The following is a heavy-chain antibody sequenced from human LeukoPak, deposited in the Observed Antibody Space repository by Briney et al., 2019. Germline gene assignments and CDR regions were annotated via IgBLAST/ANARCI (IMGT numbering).Heavy chain of an antibody. Sequence: SETLSLTCTVSGGSISSYYWSWIRQPPGKGLEWIGYIYYSGSTNYNPSIKSRVTISVDTSKNQFSLKLSSVTAADTAVYYCAREGSSSSWDYWGQGTLVTVSS. D-gene: IGHD6-13*01. CDR1: GGSISSYY. CDR2: IYYSGST. V-gene: IGHV4-59*12. CDR3: AREGSSSSWDY. J-gene: IGHJ4*02.